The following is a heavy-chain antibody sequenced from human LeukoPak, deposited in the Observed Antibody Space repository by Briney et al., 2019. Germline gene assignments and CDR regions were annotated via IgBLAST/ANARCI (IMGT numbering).Heavy chain of an antibody. D-gene: IGHD2-2*01. V-gene: IGHV4-61*02. CDR3: ARENIELVPAAVDGWFDP. Sequence: TLSLTCTVSGDSISGVSSYWSWIRQPAGKALEWIGRIYSSGNTNYNPSLKSRVTMSLDTSKNQFSLKLTSVTAADTAVYYCARENIELVPAAVDGWFDPWGQGTLVTVSS. CDR2: IYSSGNT. CDR1: GDSISGVSSY. J-gene: IGHJ5*02.